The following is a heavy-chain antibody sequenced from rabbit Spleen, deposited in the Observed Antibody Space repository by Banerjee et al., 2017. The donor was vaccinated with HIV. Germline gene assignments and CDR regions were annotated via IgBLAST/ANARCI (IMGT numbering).Heavy chain of an antibody. CDR2: INIVTGKS. J-gene: IGHJ6*01. V-gene: IGHV1S45*01. CDR3: ARDTSSSFSSYGMDL. CDR1: GVSLNDKDV. D-gene: IGHD1-1*01. Sequence: EQLEESGGGLVKPEGSLTLTCKASGVSLNDKDVMCWVRQAPGKGLEWIACINIVTGKSVYASWAKGRFTMSRTLSTTVTLQMTSLTAADTATYFCARDTSSSFSSYGMDLWGPGTLVTVS.